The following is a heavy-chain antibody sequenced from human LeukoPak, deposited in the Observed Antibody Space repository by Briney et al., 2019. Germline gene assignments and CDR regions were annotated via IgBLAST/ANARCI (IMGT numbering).Heavy chain of an antibody. D-gene: IGHD6-19*01. Sequence: ASVKVSCKASGYTFTSYYMHWVRRAPGQGLEWMGIINPSGGSTSYAQKFQGRVTMTRDTSTSAVYMELSSLRSEDTAVYYCARVGYSSGWYSNYYGMDVWGQGTTVTVSS. V-gene: IGHV1-46*01. CDR3: ARVGYSSGWYSNYYGMDV. CDR1: GYTFTSYY. J-gene: IGHJ6*02. CDR2: INPSGGST.